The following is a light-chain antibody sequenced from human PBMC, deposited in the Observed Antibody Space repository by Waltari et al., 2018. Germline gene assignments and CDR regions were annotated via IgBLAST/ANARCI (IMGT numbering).Light chain of an antibody. CDR1: GSDVGGYKY. J-gene: IGLJ2*01. CDR2: EVT. CDR3: SSYAATNNGI. V-gene: IGLV2-8*01. Sequence: QSALTQPPSASGSLGQSVTISCTGTGSDVGGYKYVSWYQQYPGKAPKLLIYEVTKRPSVVPDRFSVSKPGNTASLTVSGLRAEEEGDYYCSSYAATNNGIFGGGTNLTVL.